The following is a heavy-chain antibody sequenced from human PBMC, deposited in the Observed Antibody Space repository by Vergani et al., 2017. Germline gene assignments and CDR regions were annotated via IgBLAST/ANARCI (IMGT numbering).Heavy chain of an antibody. CDR3: SRVGTSSNRDYFDY. CDR2: IIPNSGGT. CDR1: GGTFSSYA. J-gene: IGHJ4*02. D-gene: IGHD2-2*01. V-gene: IGHV1-2*02. Sequence: QVQLVQSGAEVKKPGSSVKVSCKASGGTFSSYAISWVRQAPGQGLEWMGRIIPNSGGTNYAQKFQGRGTMTRDTSISTAYMELSNLRSDDPAVYYCSRVGTSSNRDYFDYWGQGTLVTVSS.